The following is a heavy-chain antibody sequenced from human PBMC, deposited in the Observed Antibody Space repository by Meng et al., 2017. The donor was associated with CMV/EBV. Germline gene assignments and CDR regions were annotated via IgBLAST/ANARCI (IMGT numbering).Heavy chain of an antibody. D-gene: IGHD6-13*01. CDR1: GFTFDDYA. J-gene: IGHJ4*02. CDR3: AKGGPSPIAAVGLVDY. Sequence: SLKISCAASGFTFDDYAMHWVRQAPGKGLEWVSGISWNSGSIGYADSVKGRFTISRANAKNSLYLQMNSLRAEDTALYYCAKGGPSPIAAVGLVDYWGQGTLVTVSS. V-gene: IGHV3-9*01. CDR2: ISWNSGSI.